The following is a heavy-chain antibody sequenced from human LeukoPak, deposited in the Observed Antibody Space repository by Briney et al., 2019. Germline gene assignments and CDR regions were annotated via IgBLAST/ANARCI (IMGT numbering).Heavy chain of an antibody. V-gene: IGHV4-34*01. CDR2: INHSGST. Sequence: PETLSLTCAVYGGSFSGYYWSWIRQPPGKGLEWIGEINHSGSTNYNPSLKSRVTISVDTSKNQFSLKLSSVTAADTAVYYCARRASITMIAYFDYWGQGTLVTVSS. D-gene: IGHD3-22*01. CDR1: GGSFSGYY. CDR3: ARRASITMIAYFDY. J-gene: IGHJ4*02.